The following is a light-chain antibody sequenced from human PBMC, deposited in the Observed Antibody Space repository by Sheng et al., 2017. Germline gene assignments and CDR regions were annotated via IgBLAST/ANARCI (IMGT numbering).Light chain of an antibody. CDR1: QSLLYSSDNKNY. Sequence: DIVMTQSPDSLAVSLGERATINCKSSQSLLYSSDNKNYLAWYQQKPGQPPKLLIYWASTRESGVPDRFSGSGSGTDFTLTISRLQAEDVAVYYCQQYLNTPFTFGPGTKVHLK. CDR3: QQYLNTPFT. J-gene: IGKJ3*01. CDR2: WAS. V-gene: IGKV4-1*01.